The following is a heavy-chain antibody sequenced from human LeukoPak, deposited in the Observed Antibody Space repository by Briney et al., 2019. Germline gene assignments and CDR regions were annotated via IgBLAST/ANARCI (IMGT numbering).Heavy chain of an antibody. J-gene: IGHJ4*02. V-gene: IGHV1-2*02. CDR1: GDTFTGYY. Sequence: ASVKVACKASGDTFTGYYMHWVRQAPGQGLEWMGWINPNSGGTNYAQKFQGRVTMTRDTSISTAYMELSRLRSDDTAVYYCARDGRRIAARPGGTTFDYWGQGTLVTVSS. D-gene: IGHD6-6*01. CDR2: INPNSGGT. CDR3: ARDGRRIAARPGGTTFDY.